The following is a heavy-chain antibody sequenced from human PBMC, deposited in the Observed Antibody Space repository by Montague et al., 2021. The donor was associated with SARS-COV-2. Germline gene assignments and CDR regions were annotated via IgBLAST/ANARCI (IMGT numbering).Heavy chain of an antibody. CDR1: GGSINDFY. J-gene: IGHJ6*02. Sequence: SETLSLTCTVSGGSINDFYWSWIRQRAGKGLEWIGRIFPGGSTNYVSSVKGRVTMSVDTSKNHFSLKMTSVTAADTAVYYCARDHQVAGTAMDVWGQGTTVTVSS. CDR3: ARDHQVAGTAMDV. V-gene: IGHV4-4*07. CDR2: IFPGGST. D-gene: IGHD6-19*01.